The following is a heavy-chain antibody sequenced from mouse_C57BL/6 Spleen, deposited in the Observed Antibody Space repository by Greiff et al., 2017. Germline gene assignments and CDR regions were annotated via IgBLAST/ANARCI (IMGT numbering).Heavy chain of an antibody. CDR1: GFNIKDYY. D-gene: IGHD3-2*02. CDR3: TTSGPRVPFDY. V-gene: IGHV14-1*01. Sequence: EVKLQESGAELVRPGASVKLSCTASGFNIKDYYMHWVKQRPEQGLEWIGRIDPEDGDTEYAPKFQGKATMTADPSSNTAYLQLSSLTSEDTAVYYCTTSGPRVPFDYWGQGTTLTVSS. J-gene: IGHJ2*01. CDR2: IDPEDGDT.